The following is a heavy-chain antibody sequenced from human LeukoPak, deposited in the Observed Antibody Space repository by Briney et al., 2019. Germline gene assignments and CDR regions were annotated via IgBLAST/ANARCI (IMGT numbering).Heavy chain of an antibody. CDR3: ARASSGWLLGYFDY. CDR2: IYYSGST. V-gene: IGHV4-59*01. CDR1: GGSISSYY. Sequence: PSETLSLTCTVSGGSISSYYWSWIRQPPGKGLEWIGYIYYSGSTNYNPSLKSRVTISVDTSKNQFSLKLSSVTAADTAVYNCARASSGWLLGYFDYWGQGTLVTVSS. D-gene: IGHD6-19*01. J-gene: IGHJ4*02.